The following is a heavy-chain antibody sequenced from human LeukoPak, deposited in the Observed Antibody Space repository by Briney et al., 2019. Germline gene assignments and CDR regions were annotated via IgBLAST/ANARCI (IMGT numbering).Heavy chain of an antibody. Sequence: GGSLRLSCAASGFTFSSNWMHWVRQAPGKGLVWVSRINGDGSSTSYADSVKGRFTISRDNSKNTLYLQMNSLRAEDTAVYYCARDPGETGDNPWGQGTLVTVSS. CDR3: ARDPGETGDNP. V-gene: IGHV3-74*01. CDR2: INGDGSST. CDR1: GFTFSSNW. D-gene: IGHD7-27*01. J-gene: IGHJ5*02.